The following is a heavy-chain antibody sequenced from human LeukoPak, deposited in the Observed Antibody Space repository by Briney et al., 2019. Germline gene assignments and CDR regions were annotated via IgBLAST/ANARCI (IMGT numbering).Heavy chain of an antibody. CDR1: GNTFTRFH. J-gene: IGHJ4*02. Sequence: ASVKVSCKASGNTFTRFHIHWVRQAPGQGLEYMGIIKVYGDTTIYAQRFQGRITMTRDTSTSTVYMELRSLRSDDTAVYYCARLRYFDWLCNDYWGQGTLVTVSS. CDR3: ARLRYFDWLCNDY. V-gene: IGHV1-46*01. CDR2: IKVYGDTT. D-gene: IGHD3-9*01.